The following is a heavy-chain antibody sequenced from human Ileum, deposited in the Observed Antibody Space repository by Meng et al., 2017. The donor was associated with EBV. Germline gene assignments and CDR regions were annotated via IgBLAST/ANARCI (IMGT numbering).Heavy chain of an antibody. CDR2: VYHDGAT. J-gene: IGHJ4*02. V-gene: IGHV4-4*02. Sequence: QAQAQVSGPGLVKPSGPLSLTGAVSGDSVSGSDWWSWVRQPPGKGLEWIGEVYHDGATNYHPSLKSRVTISLDKSKNEVNLHLNSLTAADTAVYFCARSSPIVRGLDYWGQGTLVTVSS. CDR1: GDSVSGSDW. CDR3: ARSSPIVRGLDY. D-gene: IGHD3-10*01.